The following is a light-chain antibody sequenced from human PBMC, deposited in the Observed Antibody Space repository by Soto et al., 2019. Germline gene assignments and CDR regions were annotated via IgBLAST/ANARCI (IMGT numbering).Light chain of an antibody. CDR1: QSVSSN. Sequence: EIVMTQSPATLSVSPGERATFSCRASQSVSSNLAWYQQKPGQAPRLLIYGASTRATGIPARFSGSGSGTEFTLTISSLQSEDFAVYSCQQYNNWPPLTFGGGTKVAIK. J-gene: IGKJ4*01. CDR3: QQYNNWPPLT. V-gene: IGKV3-15*01. CDR2: GAS.